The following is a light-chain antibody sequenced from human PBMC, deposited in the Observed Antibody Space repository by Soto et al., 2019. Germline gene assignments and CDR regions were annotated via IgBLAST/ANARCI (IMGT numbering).Light chain of an antibody. CDR2: AAS. CDR3: QKYNSAPPT. V-gene: IGKV1-27*01. J-gene: IGKJ4*01. Sequence: DIQMTQSPSSLSASVGDRVTITCRASRGMSNYLAWYQQKPGKVPKLLIYAASTLQSGVPSRFSGSGSGTDFTLTISSLQPEDVATYYCQKYNSAPPTFGGGTKVEIK. CDR1: RGMSNY.